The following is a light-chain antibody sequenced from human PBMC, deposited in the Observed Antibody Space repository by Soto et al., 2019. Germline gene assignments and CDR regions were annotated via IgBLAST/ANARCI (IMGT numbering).Light chain of an antibody. CDR1: QRITTY. CDR3: QQYNSYWT. V-gene: IGKV1-16*01. CDR2: AAS. Sequence: DIQMTQSPSSLSASVGDRVTITCRASQRITTYLNWYQQKPGKAPKFLIYAASSLQSGVPSRFSGSGSGTEFTLTISSLQPDDFATYYCQQYNSYWTFGQGTKVDIK. J-gene: IGKJ1*01.